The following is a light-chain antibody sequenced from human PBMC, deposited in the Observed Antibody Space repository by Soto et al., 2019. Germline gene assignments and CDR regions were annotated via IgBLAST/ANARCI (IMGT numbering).Light chain of an antibody. CDR2: EAS. V-gene: IGKV3-11*01. J-gene: IGKJ2*01. CDR3: QQRSNWPPLYT. Sequence: EIVLTQSPDTLSLSPGERATLSCRASQSVRSSLVWYQQKPGQAPRLLIYEASTRATGIPARFSGSGSGTDFTLTIRSLEPEDFAVYYCQQRSNWPPLYTFGQVTKLEIK. CDR1: QSVRSS.